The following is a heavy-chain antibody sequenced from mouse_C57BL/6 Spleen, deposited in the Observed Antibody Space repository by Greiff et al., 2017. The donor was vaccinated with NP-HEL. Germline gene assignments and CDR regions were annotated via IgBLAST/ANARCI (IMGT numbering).Heavy chain of an antibody. CDR1: GYTFTDYN. CDR2: INPNNGGT. V-gene: IGHV1-18*01. CDR3: ARYYGSSYWYFDV. J-gene: IGHJ1*03. Sequence: EVQLQQSGPELVKPGASVKIPCKASGYTFTDYNMDWVKQSHGKSLEWIGDINPNNGGTIYNQKFKGKATLTVDKSSSTTYMELRSLTSEDTAVYYCARYYGSSYWYFDVWGTGTTVTVSS. D-gene: IGHD1-1*01.